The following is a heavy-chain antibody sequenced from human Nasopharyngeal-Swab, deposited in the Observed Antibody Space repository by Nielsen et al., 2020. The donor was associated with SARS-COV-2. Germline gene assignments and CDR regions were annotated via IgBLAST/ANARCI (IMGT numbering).Heavy chain of an antibody. CDR1: GGSVSSNDW. V-gene: IGHV4-4*02. CDR2: VSHSGSI. J-gene: IGHJ6*03. Sequence: SETLSLTCAVSGGSVSSNDWWTWVRPSPGKGLEWIGEVSHSGSINYNPSLKRRVTLSMDKSKRQFSLRLTSVSAADTAVYFCARGDLVVVPSPILGLGPFFYYFYLDVWGKGTTVIVSS. D-gene: IGHD2-2*01. CDR3: ARGDLVVVPSPILGLGPFFYYFYLDV.